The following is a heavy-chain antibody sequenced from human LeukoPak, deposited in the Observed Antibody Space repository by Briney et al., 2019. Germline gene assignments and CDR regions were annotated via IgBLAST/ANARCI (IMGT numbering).Heavy chain of an antibody. D-gene: IGHD2-2*01. CDR1: GFTFSDYA. Sequence: GGSLRLSCAASGFTFSDYAMDWVRQAPGKGLEWVSAISSSSAHIYYADSVKGRFTISRDNAKNSVSLQMNSLRAEDTAVYYCARIFRYQLVDYYALDVWGQGTTVTVSS. CDR2: ISSSSAHI. CDR3: ARIFRYQLVDYYALDV. V-gene: IGHV3-21*01. J-gene: IGHJ6*02.